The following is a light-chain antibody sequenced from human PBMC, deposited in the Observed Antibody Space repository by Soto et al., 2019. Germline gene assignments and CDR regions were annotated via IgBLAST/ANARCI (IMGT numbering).Light chain of an antibody. CDR2: KAA. V-gene: IGKV1-5*03. CDR3: LRDPDQLPGE. J-gene: IGKJ5*01. CDR1: QTISSR. Sequence: CRPSQTISSRLAWYQQKPGKAPKLLIYKAATLKSGVPSRFSGIGSRTGHTINISSLRIHDDAVFRSLRDPDQLPGEFGEGTRLEIK.